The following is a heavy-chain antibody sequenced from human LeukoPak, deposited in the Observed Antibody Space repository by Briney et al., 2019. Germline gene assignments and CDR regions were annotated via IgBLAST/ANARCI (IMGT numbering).Heavy chain of an antibody. CDR2: IYYSGST. CDR1: GDSISSSSYY. V-gene: IGHV4-39*07. J-gene: IGHJ4*02. CDR3: ARDLRAHSSGYYYY. D-gene: IGHD3-22*01. Sequence: SETLSLTCTVSGDSISSSSYYWGWIRQPPGKGLECIGSIYYSGSTYYNPSLKSRVTISVDTYKNQFSLKLSFVTAADTAVYYCARDLRAHSSGYYYYWGQGTLVTVSS.